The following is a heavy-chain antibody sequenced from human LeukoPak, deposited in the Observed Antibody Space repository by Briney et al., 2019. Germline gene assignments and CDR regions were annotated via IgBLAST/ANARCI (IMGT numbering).Heavy chain of an antibody. J-gene: IGHJ4*02. Sequence: SSETLSLTCTVSGGSSSSYYWSWIRQPPGMGLEWIVYIYYSGSTNYNPSLKSRVTISVDTSKDRFSLRLSSVTAADTAVYYCARVTGYMIEDYFDYWGQGTLVTVSS. CDR1: GGSSSSYY. CDR3: ARVTGYMIEDYFDY. V-gene: IGHV4-59*01. D-gene: IGHD3-22*01. CDR2: IYYSGST.